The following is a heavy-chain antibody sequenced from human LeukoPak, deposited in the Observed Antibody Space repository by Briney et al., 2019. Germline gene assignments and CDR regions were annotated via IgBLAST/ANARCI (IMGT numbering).Heavy chain of an antibody. CDR1: GYTFTSYD. Sequence: ASVKVSCKASGYTFTSYDFNWVRQATGQRPEWMGWMSPNSGDTGYAQKFQDRVTMTRNTSISTAYMELSSLRSDDTAVYYCARDSSSWYPYYYYYGMDVWGQGTTVTVSS. V-gene: IGHV1-8*01. CDR3: ARDSSSWYPYYYYYGMDV. D-gene: IGHD6-13*01. CDR2: MSPNSGDT. J-gene: IGHJ6*02.